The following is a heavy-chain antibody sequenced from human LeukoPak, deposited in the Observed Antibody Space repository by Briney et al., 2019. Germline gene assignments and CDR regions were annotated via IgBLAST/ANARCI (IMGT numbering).Heavy chain of an antibody. J-gene: IGHJ2*01. Sequence: GGSLRLSCAASRFTFNTYWMHWVRQAAGKGLVWVSRIDSDGYSTAYADSVKGRFTISRDNSKNTLYLQMNNLRAEDSAVYYCAKDLSGYGPYWYFDLWGRGTLVTVSS. D-gene: IGHD6-25*01. V-gene: IGHV3-74*01. CDR1: RFTFNTYW. CDR3: AKDLSGYGPYWYFDL. CDR2: IDSDGYST.